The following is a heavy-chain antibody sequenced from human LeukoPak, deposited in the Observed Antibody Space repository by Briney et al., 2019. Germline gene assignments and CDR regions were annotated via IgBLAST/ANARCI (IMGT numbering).Heavy chain of an antibody. CDR2: ISSSSRTI. J-gene: IGHJ4*02. CDR3: ARGGYDSFCDY. V-gene: IGHV3-48*01. Sequence: PPGGSLRLSCAASGFTFSSYRMNWVRQAPGKGLEWVSYISSSSRTIYYADSVKGRFTISRDNAKNSLYLQMNSLRAEDTAVYYCARGGYDSFCDYWGQGTLVTVSS. D-gene: IGHD5-12*01. CDR1: GFTFSSYR.